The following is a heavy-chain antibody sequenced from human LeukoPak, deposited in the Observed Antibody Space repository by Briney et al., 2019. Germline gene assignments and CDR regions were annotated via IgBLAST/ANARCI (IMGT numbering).Heavy chain of an antibody. CDR3: AGTQLEVDYFHYYMDV. Sequence: PGGPLRLSCAASGLTFSSYSMNWVRQAPGKGLEWVSYISSSGNTKYYADSVKGRFTISRDNAQNSLYLQLNSLRVEDTAVYFCAGTQLEVDYFHYYMDVWGKGTTVTVSS. V-gene: IGHV3-48*01. J-gene: IGHJ6*03. CDR1: GLTFSSYS. D-gene: IGHD1-1*01. CDR2: ISSSGNTK.